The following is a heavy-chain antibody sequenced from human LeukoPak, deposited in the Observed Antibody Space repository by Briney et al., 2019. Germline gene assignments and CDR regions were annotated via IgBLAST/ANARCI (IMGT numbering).Heavy chain of an antibody. Sequence: GSLRLSCAASGFTFSNYGMHWVRQAPGKGLEWVAVISYDGSNKYYADSVKGRFTISRDNSKNTLYLQMNSLRAEDTAVYYCAKDSTYCSSTSCYRFDYWGQGTLVTVSS. J-gene: IGHJ4*02. CDR3: AKDSTYCSSTSCYRFDY. V-gene: IGHV3-30*18. CDR2: ISYDGSNK. D-gene: IGHD2-2*01. CDR1: GFTFSNYG.